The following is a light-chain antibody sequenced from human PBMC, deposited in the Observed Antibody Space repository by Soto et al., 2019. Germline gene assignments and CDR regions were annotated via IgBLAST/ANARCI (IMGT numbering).Light chain of an antibody. CDR1: QGISSY. Sequence: IQLTQSPSSLSASVGDRVTITCRASQGISSYLAWYQQKPGKAPKLLIYAASTLQSGVPSRFSGSGFGTDFSLTITSLQPEDFATYYCQQSFSTPYIFGQGTKLEIK. J-gene: IGKJ2*01. V-gene: IGKV1-39*01. CDR2: AAS. CDR3: QQSFSTPYI.